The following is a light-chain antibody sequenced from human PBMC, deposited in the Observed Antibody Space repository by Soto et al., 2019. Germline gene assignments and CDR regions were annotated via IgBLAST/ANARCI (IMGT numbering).Light chain of an antibody. CDR1: QGISSY. Sequence: AIRMTQSPSSFSASTGDRVTITCRASQGISSYLAWYQQKPGKAPNLLMYDASTLETGVPSRFSGSGSGTDFTFTITNLQPEDIATYYCQQYYNLPITFGQGTRLEIK. CDR2: DAS. V-gene: IGKV1-8*01. J-gene: IGKJ5*01. CDR3: QQYYNLPIT.